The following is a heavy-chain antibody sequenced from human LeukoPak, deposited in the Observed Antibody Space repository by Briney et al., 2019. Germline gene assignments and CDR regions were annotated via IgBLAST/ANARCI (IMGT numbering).Heavy chain of an antibody. CDR2: TYPADSDT. CDR1: GYIFTNYW. D-gene: IGHD4-23*01. J-gene: IGHJ3*02. CDR3: AKRGADSGGNSALVAFDI. Sequence: GESLKISCQVSGYIFTNYWIGWVRQMPGKGLESLGITYPADSDTTYSPSFQGQVSISADKSISTVYLQWSSLRAEDTAVYYCAKRGADSGGNSALVAFDIWGQGTMVTVSS. V-gene: IGHV5-51*01.